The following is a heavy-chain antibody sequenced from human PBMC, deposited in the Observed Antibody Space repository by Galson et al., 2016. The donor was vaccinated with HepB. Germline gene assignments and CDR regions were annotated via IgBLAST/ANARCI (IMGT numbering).Heavy chain of an antibody. CDR1: GFTFSSYA. D-gene: IGHD2-15*01. Sequence: SLRLSCAASGFTFSSYAMSWVRQAPGKGLEWVSAISGSGGSTYYADSVKGRFTISRDNPKNTLYLQMNSLRAEDTAVYYCAKDPGKFFLLDYFDYWGQGTLVTVSS. CDR3: AKDPGKFFLLDYFDY. J-gene: IGHJ4*02. V-gene: IGHV3-23*01. CDR2: ISGSGGST.